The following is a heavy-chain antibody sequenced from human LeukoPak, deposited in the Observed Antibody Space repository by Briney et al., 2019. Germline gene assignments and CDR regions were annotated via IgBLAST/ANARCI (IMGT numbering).Heavy chain of an antibody. CDR3: ARGGVVTTTPRFDP. J-gene: IGHJ5*02. Sequence: SETLSLTCTVSHGSIRSGGYYWRWLRQHPEKGLEWIGHIYHTGSTHYNASLKSRLTMSVDTSRNQFSLRLDSVTVADTAVYYCARGGVVTTTPRFDPWGQGTLVIVSS. CDR1: HGSIRSGGYY. CDR2: IYHTGST. D-gene: IGHD1-1*01. V-gene: IGHV4-31*03.